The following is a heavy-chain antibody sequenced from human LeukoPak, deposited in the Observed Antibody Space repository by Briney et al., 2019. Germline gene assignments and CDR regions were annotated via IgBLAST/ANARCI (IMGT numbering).Heavy chain of an antibody. CDR3: ARDTPQLDYGGNSWYYFDC. D-gene: IGHD4-23*01. J-gene: IGHJ4*02. CDR2: IYYSGST. CDR1: GGSISSGGYY. V-gene: IGHV4-31*03. Sequence: SQTLSLTCTVSGGSISSGGYYWSWIRQHPGKGLEWIGYIYYSGSTYYNPSLKSRVTISVDTSKNQFSLKLSSVTAADTAVYYCARDTPQLDYGGNSWYYFDCWGQGTLVTVSS.